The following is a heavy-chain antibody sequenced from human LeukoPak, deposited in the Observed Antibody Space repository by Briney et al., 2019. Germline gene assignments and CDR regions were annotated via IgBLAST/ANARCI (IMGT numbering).Heavy chain of an antibody. CDR2: IKQDGSEK. V-gene: IGHV3-7*04. J-gene: IGHJ4*02. CDR3: ARVRWGNFDY. D-gene: IGHD3-16*01. CDR1: GFTFSSYW. Sequence: GGSLRLSCAASGFTFSSYWISWARHAPGKGLEWVANIKQDGSEKYYVDSVKGRFTISRDNAKNSLYLQRNSLRAEDTAVYYCARVRWGNFDYWGQGTLVTASS.